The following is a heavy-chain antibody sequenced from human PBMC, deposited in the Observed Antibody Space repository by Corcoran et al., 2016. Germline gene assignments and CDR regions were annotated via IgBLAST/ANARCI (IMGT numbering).Heavy chain of an antibody. CDR2: IIPIFGTA. J-gene: IGHJ3*02. CDR1: GGTFSSYA. Sequence: QVQLVQSGAELKKPGSSVKVSCKASGGTFSSYAISWVRQAPGQGLEWMGGIIPIFGTANYAQKFQGRVTITADESTSTAYMELSSLRSEDTAVYYCARGDYDFWSGYPYGAFDIWGQGTMVTVSS. CDR3: ARGDYDFWSGYPYGAFDI. D-gene: IGHD3-3*01. V-gene: IGHV1-69*01.